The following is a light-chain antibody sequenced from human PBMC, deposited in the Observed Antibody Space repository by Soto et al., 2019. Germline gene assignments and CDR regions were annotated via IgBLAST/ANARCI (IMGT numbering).Light chain of an antibody. V-gene: IGLV2-14*02. Sequence: QSALTQPASVSGSPGQSITISGTGGSSYVGSYNRVSWYRQHPGKAPQLMIYEVSNRPSGVSNRVSVSKSGNTASLTIYGLQAEDEADYFCSSLTRSDTWVIGGGTKLTVL. CDR3: SSLTRSDTWV. CDR1: SSYVGSYNR. J-gene: IGLJ3*02. CDR2: EVS.